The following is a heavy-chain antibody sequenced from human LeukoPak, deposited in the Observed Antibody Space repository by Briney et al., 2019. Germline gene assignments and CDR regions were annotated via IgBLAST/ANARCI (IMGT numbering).Heavy chain of an antibody. CDR1: EFTFRNYV. J-gene: IGHJ4*02. D-gene: IGHD3-22*01. CDR2: ITARGDGT. V-gene: IGHV3-23*01. CDR3: AKGSYYDSSGSFYFDY. Sequence: GGSLRLSCVASEFTFRNYVMSWVRQAPGKGLEWVSAITARGDGTNYADSVRGRFTISRDNSKNTLYLHLSSLRVEDTAVYYCAKGSYYDSSGSFYFDYWGQGTLVTVSS.